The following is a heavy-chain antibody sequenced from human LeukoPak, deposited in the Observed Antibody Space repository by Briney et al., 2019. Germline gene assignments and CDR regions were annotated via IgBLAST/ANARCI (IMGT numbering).Heavy chain of an antibody. Sequence: GALVKVCCKAAGYTFTSYAMHWVREAPGQRLEGMGWINAGNGNTEYSQKFQGRVTITRDTSASTAYMELSSLRSEDTAVYYCARVRGSYYEADYWGQGTLVPVSS. CDR1: GYTFTSYA. V-gene: IGHV1-3*01. CDR2: INAGNGNT. CDR3: ARVRGSYYEADY. D-gene: IGHD1-26*01. J-gene: IGHJ4*02.